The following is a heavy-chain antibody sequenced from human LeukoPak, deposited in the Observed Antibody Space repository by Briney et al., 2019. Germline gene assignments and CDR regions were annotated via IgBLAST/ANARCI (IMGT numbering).Heavy chain of an antibody. J-gene: IGHJ4*02. CDR2: IYYSGST. CDR3: ASYGSGSYFGFSY. D-gene: IGHD3-10*01. V-gene: IGHV4-30-4*01. CDR1: GVSISSGDYY. Sequence: SQTLSLTCTVSGVSISSGDYYWRWIRQPPGRRLEGMGYIYYSGSTYYNPSLKSRITISVDTSKNQFSLKLSSVTAADTAVYYCASYGSGSYFGFSYWGQGTLVTVSS.